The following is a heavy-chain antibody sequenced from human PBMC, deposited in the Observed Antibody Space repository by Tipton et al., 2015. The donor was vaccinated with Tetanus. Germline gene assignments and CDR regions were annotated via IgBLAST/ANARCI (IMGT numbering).Heavy chain of an antibody. Sequence: SLRLSCAASGFNFNDALMHWVRQSPGKGLEWVGRIKSKAEGGTIDYAAAVQGRFTISRDDSKNMLYLQVNSLTTEDTAVYSCATGRLPTAGKFFNWFDPWGQGTLVTVSS. CDR2: IKSKAEGGTI. V-gene: IGHV3-15*07. CDR1: GFNFNDAL. CDR3: ATGRLPTAGKFFNWFDP. D-gene: IGHD6-13*01. J-gene: IGHJ5*02.